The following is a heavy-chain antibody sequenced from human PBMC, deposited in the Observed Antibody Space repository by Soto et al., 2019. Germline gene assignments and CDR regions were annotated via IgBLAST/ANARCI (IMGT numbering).Heavy chain of an antibody. V-gene: IGHV4-38-2*01. CDR1: GYSIASGYY. Sequence: SETLSLTCAVSGYSIASGYYWAWIRQSPGKGLEWIGSIYHAGSVYYNPSLNSRVAVSLDTSTNHFSLKLTSVTAADTAVYYCARTFDYYGMDVWGQGTTVTVSS. J-gene: IGHJ6*02. CDR2: IYHAGSV. CDR3: ARTFDYYGMDV.